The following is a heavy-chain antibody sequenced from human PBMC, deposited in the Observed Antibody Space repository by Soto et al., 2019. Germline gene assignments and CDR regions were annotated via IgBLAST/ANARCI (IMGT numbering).Heavy chain of an antibody. Sequence: TGGSLRLSCAASGFTFSSYWMSWVRQAQGKGLEWVANIKQDGSEKYYVDSVKGRFTISRDNAKNSLYLQMNSLRAEDTAVYYCARDPRLGPAATLLGPWFDPWGQGTLVTVS. CDR3: ARDPRLGPAATLLGPWFDP. CDR2: IKQDGSEK. CDR1: GFTFSSYW. D-gene: IGHD2-2*01. V-gene: IGHV3-7*03. J-gene: IGHJ5*02.